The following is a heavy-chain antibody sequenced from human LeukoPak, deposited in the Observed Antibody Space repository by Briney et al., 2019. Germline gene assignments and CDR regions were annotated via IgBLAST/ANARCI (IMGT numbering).Heavy chain of an antibody. CDR3: AKVGIVGAIYDAFDI. D-gene: IGHD1-26*01. V-gene: IGHV3-7*03. CDR2: IKQDGSEK. J-gene: IGHJ3*02. CDR1: GFTFSSYW. Sequence: GGSLRLSCAASGFTFSSYWMSWVRQAPGKGLEWVANIKQDGSEKYYVDSVKGRFTISRDNSKNSLYLQMNSLRTEDTALYYCAKVGIVGAIYDAFDIWGQGTMVTVSS.